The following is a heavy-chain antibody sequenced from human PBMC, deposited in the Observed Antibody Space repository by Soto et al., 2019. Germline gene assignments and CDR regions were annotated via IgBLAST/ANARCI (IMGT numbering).Heavy chain of an antibody. D-gene: IGHD2-15*01. V-gene: IGHV4-39*01. Sequence: ETLSLTCTVSGGSISSSSYYWGWIRQPPGKGLEWIGSIYYSGSTYYNPSLKSRVTISVDTSKNQFSLKLSSVTAADTAVYYCARLLGYCSGGSCYAGDYYGMDVWGQGTTVTISS. CDR1: GGSISSSSYY. J-gene: IGHJ6*02. CDR2: IYYSGST. CDR3: ARLLGYCSGGSCYAGDYYGMDV.